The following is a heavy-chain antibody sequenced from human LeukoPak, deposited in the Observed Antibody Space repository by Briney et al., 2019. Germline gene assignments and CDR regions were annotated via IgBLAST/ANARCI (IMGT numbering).Heavy chain of an antibody. CDR3: ARANGWTYCSGGSYYYSPDAFDI. D-gene: IGHD2-15*01. Sequence: SQTLSLTCTVSGGSISSGDYYWSWIRQPPGKGLEWIGYIYYSGSTYYNPSLKSRVTISVDTSKNQFSLKLSSVTAADTAVYYCARANGWTYCSGGSYYYSPDAFDIWGPGTMVTVSS. J-gene: IGHJ3*02. CDR2: IYYSGST. V-gene: IGHV4-30-4*01. CDR1: GGSISSGDYY.